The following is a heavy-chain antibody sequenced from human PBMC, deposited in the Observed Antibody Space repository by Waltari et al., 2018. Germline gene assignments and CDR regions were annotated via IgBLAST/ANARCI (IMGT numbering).Heavy chain of an antibody. CDR3: ARERHRLMEEGYLMALDP. V-gene: IGHV1-18*01. CDR1: GYTFSDYG. J-gene: IGHJ5*02. D-gene: IGHD2-21*01. CDR2: ISGNNGHT. Sequence: QVQLVQSGAEVKQPGASVKVPCKASGYTFSDYGCRWVRQAPGQGLEWMGWISGNNGHTNHAQKFQGRLIMTEDTSATTVYMELTYLTSDDTAVYYCARERHRLMEEGYLMALDPWGQGTLVTVSS.